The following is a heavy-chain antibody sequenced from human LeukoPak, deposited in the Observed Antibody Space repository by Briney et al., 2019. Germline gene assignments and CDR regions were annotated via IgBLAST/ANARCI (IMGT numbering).Heavy chain of an antibody. V-gene: IGHV6-1*01. CDR1: GDSVFSNSAV. Sequence: SQTLSLTCAISGDSVFSNSAVWNWIRQSPSRGLEWLGRTYYRSKWYNDYAVSVKSRITINPDTSMSQFSLQLNSVTPEDTAVYYCARSYNWFDPWGQGTLVTVSS. D-gene: IGHD3-16*01. CDR2: TYYRSKWYN. J-gene: IGHJ5*02. CDR3: ARSYNWFDP.